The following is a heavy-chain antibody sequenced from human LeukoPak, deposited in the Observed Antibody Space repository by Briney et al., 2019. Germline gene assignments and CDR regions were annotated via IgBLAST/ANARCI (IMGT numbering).Heavy chain of an antibody. CDR3: ARDSGAHILTGYYSEGMDV. CDR1: GYTFTVYY. D-gene: IGHD3-9*01. Sequence: ASVTVSCKASGYTFTVYYMHWVRQAPGQGLEWMGWINPNRGGTNYAQKFQGRVTMTRDTSISTAYMELSRLRSDDTAVYYWARDSGAHILTGYYSEGMDVWGQGTTVTVSS. V-gene: IGHV1-2*02. J-gene: IGHJ6*02. CDR2: INPNRGGT.